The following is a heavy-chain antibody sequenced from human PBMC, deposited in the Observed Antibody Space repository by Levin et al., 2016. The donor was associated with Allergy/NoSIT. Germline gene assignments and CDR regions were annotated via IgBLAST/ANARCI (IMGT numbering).Heavy chain of an antibody. Sequence: SETLSLTCTVSGGSISSSSYYWGWIRQPPGKGLEWIGSIYYSGSAYYNPSLKSRVTISVDTSKDHLSLRLSSVTAADTAVYYCARHRGHPIFYFDYWGQGTLVTVSS. CDR3: ARHRGHPIFYFDY. D-gene: IGHD2/OR15-2a*01. V-gene: IGHV4-39*01. CDR2: IYYSGSA. J-gene: IGHJ4*02. CDR1: GGSISSSSYY.